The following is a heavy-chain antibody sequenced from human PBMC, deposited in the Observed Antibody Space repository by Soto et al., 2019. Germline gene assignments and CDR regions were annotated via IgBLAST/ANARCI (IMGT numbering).Heavy chain of an antibody. CDR3: VKGYWKGDV. Sequence: EVQLLESGGGLVQPGGSLRLSCAASGFTFSTYAMNWVRQAPGNGLEWVSAISGSGGSIHYADSVKGRFTISRDNSKNTLYLHMNSLGAEVTAVYHCVKGYWKGDVWGQGTTVTVSS. D-gene: IGHD1-1*01. V-gene: IGHV3-23*01. J-gene: IGHJ6*02. CDR2: ISGSGGSI. CDR1: GFTFSTYA.